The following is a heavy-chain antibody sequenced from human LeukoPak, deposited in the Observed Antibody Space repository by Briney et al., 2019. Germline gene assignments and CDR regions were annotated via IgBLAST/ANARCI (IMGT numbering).Heavy chain of an antibody. CDR2: ITNSGTTI. D-gene: IGHD3-10*01. CDR1: GFTFSDYY. CDR3: ARDPRRVDRFRFRDYYYYYGMDV. V-gene: IGHV3-11*04. Sequence: GGSLRLSCAASGFTFSDYYMSWIRQAPGKGLEWISYITNSGTTIYYADSVKGRFTISRDNAKNTLYLQMNSLRAEDTAVYYCARDPRRVDRFRFRDYYYYYGMDVWGQGTTVIVSS. J-gene: IGHJ6*02.